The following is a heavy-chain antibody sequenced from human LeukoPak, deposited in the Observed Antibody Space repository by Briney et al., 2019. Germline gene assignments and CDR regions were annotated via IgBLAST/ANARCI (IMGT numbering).Heavy chain of an antibody. D-gene: IGHD6-19*01. CDR3: ARIAVPGKAYNYFDP. J-gene: IGHJ5*02. CDR2: ISYDGSFI. Sequence: GRSLRLSCAASGLTFSSYGMHWVRRAPGQGLEWVAVISYDGSFIKYADSVEGRFTISRDNSKNTLYLQMNSLRPEDTAVYCCARIAVPGKAYNYFDPWGQGTLVTVSS. V-gene: IGHV3-30*03. CDR1: GLTFSSYG.